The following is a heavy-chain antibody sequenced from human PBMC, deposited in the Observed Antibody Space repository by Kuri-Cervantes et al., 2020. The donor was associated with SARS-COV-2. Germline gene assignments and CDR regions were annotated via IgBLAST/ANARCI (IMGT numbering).Heavy chain of an antibody. D-gene: IGHD4-23*01. V-gene: IGHV3-7*01. CDR3: ARGGNPAWNMDV. CDR2: IKQDGSEK. CDR1: GFTFSSYW. J-gene: IGHJ6*03. Sequence: GESLKISCAASGFTFSSYWMSWVRQAPGKGLEWVANIKQDGSEKYYADSVKGRFTISRDNAKNSLYLQMNSLRAGDTAAYYCARGGNPAWNMDVWGKGTTVTVSS.